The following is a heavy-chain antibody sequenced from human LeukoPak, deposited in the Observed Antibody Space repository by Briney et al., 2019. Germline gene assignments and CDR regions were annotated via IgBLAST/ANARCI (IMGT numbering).Heavy chain of an antibody. CDR1: GFTFSNYW. CDR2: VNSDGSST. CDR3: ARGGATVIDY. V-gene: IGHV3-74*01. J-gene: IGHJ4*02. Sequence: GGSLRLSCAASGFTFSNYWIHWVRQAPGKGLVWVSRVNSDGSSTTSADSVKGRFHISRDNAKNTLYLQMNSLRAEDTAVYYGARGGATVIDYWGQGTLVTVSS. D-gene: IGHD4-17*01.